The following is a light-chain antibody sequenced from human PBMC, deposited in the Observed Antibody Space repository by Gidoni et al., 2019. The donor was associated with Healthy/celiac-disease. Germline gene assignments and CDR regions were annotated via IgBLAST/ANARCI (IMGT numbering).Light chain of an antibody. CDR2: KAS. J-gene: IGKJ4*01. V-gene: IGKV1-5*03. CDR1: QSSSSW. Sequence: DIQLTQSPSTLSASVGDRVTTTGRASQSSSSWLAWYQQKPGKAPKLLFYKASSLESGVPSRFGGSGAGTEFTLTSSSLQPDDFATYYCQQYNSYSSTFGGGTKVEIK. CDR3: QQYNSYSST.